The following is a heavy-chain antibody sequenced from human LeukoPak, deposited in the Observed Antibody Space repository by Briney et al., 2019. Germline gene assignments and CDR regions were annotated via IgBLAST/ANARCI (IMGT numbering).Heavy chain of an antibody. Sequence: SETLSLTCSVSGVSISGYHWSWIRQPPGKGLEWLGGICYSGSSGSTSYNASLKSRVTISVHTSKQQFSLNLTSVTAADTAVYYCARHRNSGYHSYGMDVWGQGTTVTVSS. CDR3: ARHRNSGYHSYGMDV. D-gene: IGHD5-12*01. V-gene: IGHV4-59*08. J-gene: IGHJ6*02. CDR2: ICYSGSSGST. CDR1: GVSISGYH.